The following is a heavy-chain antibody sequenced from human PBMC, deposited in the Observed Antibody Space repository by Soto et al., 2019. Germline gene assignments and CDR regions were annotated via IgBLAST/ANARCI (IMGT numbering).Heavy chain of an antibody. D-gene: IGHD3-16*02. Sequence: EVQLVESGGGLVQPGGSLRLSCAASEFTFNNYWMHWVRQVPGKGLEWVSRINTDGSTTNYSDSVMGRFTISRDNDDNTVYLLMNSLRAEDTAVYYCARGIYLKYGLDVWGQGATVTVSS. CDR2: INTDGSTT. CDR3: ARGIYLKYGLDV. CDR1: EFTFNNYW. J-gene: IGHJ6*02. V-gene: IGHV3-74*01.